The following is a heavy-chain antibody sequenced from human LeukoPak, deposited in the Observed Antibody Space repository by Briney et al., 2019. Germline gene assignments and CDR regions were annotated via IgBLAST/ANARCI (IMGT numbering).Heavy chain of an antibody. V-gene: IGHV4-59*11. CDR3: ARDSIGYYYGSGSYFDI. D-gene: IGHD3-10*01. CDR2: SYYSGST. CDR1: GGSISSHY. Sequence: SETLSLTCTVSGGSISSHYWAWSRHPQGKELEWIGISYYSGSTNYNPSLKSRVTISVDTSKNQFSLKLSSVTAADTAVYYCARDSIGYYYGSGSYFDIWGQGTMVTVSS. J-gene: IGHJ3*02.